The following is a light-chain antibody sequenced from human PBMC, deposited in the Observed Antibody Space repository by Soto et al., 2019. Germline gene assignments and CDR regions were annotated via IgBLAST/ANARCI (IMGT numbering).Light chain of an antibody. CDR3: QQYHSYPWT. CDR2: KAS. V-gene: IGKV1-5*03. Sequence: DIQMTQSPSTLSASVGDRVTISCRASQSISNWLAWYQQRPGKAPTLLIYKASVLQSGAPPRFSGSGSGTEFTLTISSLQPDDFVTYHCQQYHSYPWTFGQGTKV. CDR1: QSISNW. J-gene: IGKJ1*01.